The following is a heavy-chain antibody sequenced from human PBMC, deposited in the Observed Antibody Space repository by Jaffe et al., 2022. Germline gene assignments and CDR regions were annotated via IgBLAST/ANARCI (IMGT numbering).Heavy chain of an antibody. CDR1: GGSISSYY. J-gene: IGHJ5*02. CDR2: IYYSGST. Sequence: QVQLQESGPGLVKPSETLSLTCTVSGGSISSYYWSWIRQPPGKGLEWIGYIYYSGSTNYNPSLKSRVTISVDTSKNQFSLKLSSVTAADTAVYYCAREGYDNWFDPWGQGTLVTVSS. CDR3: AREGYDNWFDP. D-gene: IGHD5-12*01. V-gene: IGHV4-59*01.